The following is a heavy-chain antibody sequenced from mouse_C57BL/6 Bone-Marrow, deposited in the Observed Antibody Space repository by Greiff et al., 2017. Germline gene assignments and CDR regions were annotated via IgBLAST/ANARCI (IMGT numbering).Heavy chain of an antibody. Sequence: QVQLQQPGAELVKPGASVKLSCKASGYTFTSYWMQWVKQRPGQGLEWIGEIDPSDSYTNYNQKFKGKATLTVDTSSSTAYMQLSSLTSGDSAVYYCARSGPAWFAYWGQRTLVNVSA. J-gene: IGHJ3*01. V-gene: IGHV1-50*01. CDR2: IDPSDSYT. CDR1: GYTFTSYW. D-gene: IGHD3-1*01. CDR3: ARSGPAWFAY.